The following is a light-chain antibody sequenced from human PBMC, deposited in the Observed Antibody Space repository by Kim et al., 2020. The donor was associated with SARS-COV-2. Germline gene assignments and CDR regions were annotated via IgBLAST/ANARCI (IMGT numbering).Light chain of an antibody. CDR2: AAS. CDR1: IGTS. CDR3: QQYYTYPRT. J-gene: IGKJ1*01. V-gene: IGKV1-8*01. Sequence: IGTSLAWYQQKPGKAPKLLIYAASTLQSGVPSRFSGSGSGTDFSLTISCLQSEYFATYYCQQYYTYPRTFGQGTKVEIK.